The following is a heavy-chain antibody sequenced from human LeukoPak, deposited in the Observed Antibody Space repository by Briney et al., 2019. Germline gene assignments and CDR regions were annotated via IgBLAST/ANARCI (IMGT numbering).Heavy chain of an antibody. CDR1: GGSISSGDYY. CDR2: IYYSGST. D-gene: IGHD3-16*01. V-gene: IGHV4-30-4*01. CDR3: AREGEYTLWFDP. J-gene: IGHJ5*02. Sequence: PSETLSLTCTVSGGSISSGDYYWSWIRQPPGKGLEWIGYIYYSGSTYYNPSLKSRVTISVDRSKNQFSLKLSSVTAADTAVYYCAREGEYTLWFDPWGQGTLVTVSS.